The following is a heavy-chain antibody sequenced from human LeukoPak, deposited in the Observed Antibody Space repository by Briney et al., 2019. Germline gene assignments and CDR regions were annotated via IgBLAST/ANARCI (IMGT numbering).Heavy chain of an antibody. CDR3: ARVGRSSYYYDSSGYYSLDY. CDR1: GGSISSGGYY. J-gene: IGHJ4*02. Sequence: PSETLSLTCTVSGGSISSGGYYWRWLRQHPGEGLEWIGYIYYSGSTYYNPSLKSRVTISVDTSKNQFSLKLSSVTAADTAVYYCARVGRSSYYYDSSGYYSLDYWGQGTLVTVSS. D-gene: IGHD3-22*01. CDR2: IYYSGST. V-gene: IGHV4-31*03.